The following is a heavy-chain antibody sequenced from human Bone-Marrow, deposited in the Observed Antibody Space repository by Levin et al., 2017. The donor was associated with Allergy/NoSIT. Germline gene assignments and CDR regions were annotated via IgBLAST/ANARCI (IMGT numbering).Heavy chain of an antibody. Sequence: GGSLRLSCTASGFTFDDYGMHWVRQSPGKGLEWVAGVDWNGGSIGYADSVKGRFIISRDNDKNSLSLQMNSLRHEDTAFYYCARDVFSARTGSMDVWGQGTLVTVSS. J-gene: IGHJ6*02. CDR3: ARDVFSARTGSMDV. D-gene: IGHD3-10*01. CDR2: VDWNGGSI. V-gene: IGHV3-9*01. CDR1: GFTFDDYG.